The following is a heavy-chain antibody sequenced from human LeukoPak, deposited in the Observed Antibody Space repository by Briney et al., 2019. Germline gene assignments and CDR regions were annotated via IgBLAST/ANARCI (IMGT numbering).Heavy chain of an antibody. CDR3: ARDRGFSYVDY. CDR2: IWYDGSNK. D-gene: IGHD5-18*01. Sequence: GGSLRLSCAGSGFTFSSYAMTWVRQAPGKGLQWVAIIWYDGSNKYYADSVKGRFTISRDNSKNTLYLQMNSLRAEDTAVYYCARDRGFSYVDYWGQGTLVTVSS. V-gene: IGHV3-33*08. J-gene: IGHJ4*02. CDR1: GFTFSSYA.